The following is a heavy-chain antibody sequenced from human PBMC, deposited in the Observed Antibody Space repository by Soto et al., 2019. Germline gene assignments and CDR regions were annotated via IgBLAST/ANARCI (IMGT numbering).Heavy chain of an antibody. CDR3: ARDGITMLRGVNSWFDP. J-gene: IGHJ5*02. Sequence: EVQLVESGGGLVQPGGSLRLSCAASGFTFSDYTMNWVRQAPGKGLEWVSYISSSSSTIFYADSVKGRFTISRDNAKNSLYLQMNSLRDEDTAVYYCARDGITMLRGVNSWFDPWGQGTLVTVSS. V-gene: IGHV3-48*02. D-gene: IGHD3-10*01. CDR1: GFTFSDYT. CDR2: ISSSSSTI.